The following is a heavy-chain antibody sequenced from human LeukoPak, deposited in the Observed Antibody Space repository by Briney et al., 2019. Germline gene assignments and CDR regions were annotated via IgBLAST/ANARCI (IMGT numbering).Heavy chain of an antibody. CDR2: ISCSRGNT. CDR1: GFTFSSNA. Sequence: PGGSLRLSCAASGFTFSSNAMTWVRQAPGKGLEWVAAISCSRGNTYYADSVTGRFTISRDNSKNTLCRQMNSLRAEDTAVYCCAKDYCSGGTCYYEVWGQGTLVTVTS. CDR3: AKDYCSGGTCYYEV. D-gene: IGHD2-15*01. V-gene: IGHV3-23*01. J-gene: IGHJ4*02.